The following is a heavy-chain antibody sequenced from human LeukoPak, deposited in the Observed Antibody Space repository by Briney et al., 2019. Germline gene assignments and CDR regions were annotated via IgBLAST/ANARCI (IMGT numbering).Heavy chain of an antibody. CDR3: ALMVRGVIVYFDY. Sequence: PGESLKISCKGSGYSFTSYWIGWVRQMPGKGLEWMGVIYPGDSDTRYSPSFQGQVTISAEKSISTAYLQWSSLKASDTAMYYCALMVRGVIVYFDYWGQGTLVTVSS. J-gene: IGHJ4*02. CDR1: GYSFTSYW. V-gene: IGHV5-51*03. CDR2: IYPGDSDT. D-gene: IGHD3-10*01.